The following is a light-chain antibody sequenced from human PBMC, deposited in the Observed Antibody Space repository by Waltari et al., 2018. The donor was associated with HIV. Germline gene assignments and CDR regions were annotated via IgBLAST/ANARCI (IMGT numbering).Light chain of an antibody. Sequence: SVLTQPPSVSGAPGQSVSISCSGNASNIGAGFDVHWYRQSPGTAPKLVIFGDTVRPSGITDRFSGSRSLNSVSLDISGLRAEDAGDCYCQSYDISLTGLWVFGGGTKLTVL. CDR1: ASNIGAGFD. V-gene: IGLV1-40*01. J-gene: IGLJ3*02. CDR2: GDT. CDR3: QSYDISLTGLWV.